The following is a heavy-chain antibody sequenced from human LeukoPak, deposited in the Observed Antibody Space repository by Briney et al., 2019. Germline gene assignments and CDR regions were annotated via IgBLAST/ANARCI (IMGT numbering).Heavy chain of an antibody. J-gene: IGHJ4*02. CDR1: GFTFSSFG. CDR3: ATDASTVTLHADY. Sequence: GRSLRLSCAASGFTFSSFGMHWVRQAPGKGLEWVAVLSYDGSNRYYADSVKGRFTISRDNSKNTLYLQMNSLRAEDTAVYYCATDASTVTLHADYRGQGTLVTVSS. CDR2: LSYDGSNR. D-gene: IGHD4-17*01. V-gene: IGHV3-30*03.